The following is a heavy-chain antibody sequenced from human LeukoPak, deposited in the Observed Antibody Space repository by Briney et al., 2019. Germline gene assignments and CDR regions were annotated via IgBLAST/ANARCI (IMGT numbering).Heavy chain of an antibody. J-gene: IGHJ4*02. CDR1: GYTFTSYG. D-gene: IGHD6-19*01. CDR3: ARFAGIAVAANFPLGDY. V-gene: IGHV1-18*01. CDR2: ISAYNGNT. Sequence: GASVKVSCKASGYTFTSYGISWVRQAPGQGLEWMGWISAYNGNTNYAQKLQGRVTMTTDTSTSTAYMELRSLRSDDTAVYYCARFAGIAVAANFPLGDYWGQGTLVTVSS.